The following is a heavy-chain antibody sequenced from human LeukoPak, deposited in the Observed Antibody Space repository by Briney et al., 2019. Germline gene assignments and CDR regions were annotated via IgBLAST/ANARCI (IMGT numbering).Heavy chain of an antibody. CDR2: IYPGDSDT. D-gene: IGHD2-2*02. Sequence: GESLKISRKGSGYSFTSYWIGWVRQLPGKGLEWMGIIYPGDSDTRYSPSFQGQVTISADKSINTAYLQWSSLKASDTAMYYCARRHQLLYRGAFDIWGQGTMVTVSS. CDR1: GYSFTSYW. J-gene: IGHJ3*02. V-gene: IGHV5-51*01. CDR3: ARRHQLLYRGAFDI.